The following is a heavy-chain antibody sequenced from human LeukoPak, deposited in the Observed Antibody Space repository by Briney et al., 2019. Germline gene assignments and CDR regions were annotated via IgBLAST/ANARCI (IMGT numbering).Heavy chain of an antibody. J-gene: IGHJ6*02. CDR1: GDSVSSNSAA. CDR2: TYYRSKWYN. Sequence: SQTLSLTCAISGDSVSSNSAAWNWIRQSPSRGLEWLGRTYYRSKWYNDYAVSVKSRITINPDTSKNQFSLQLNSVTPEDTAVYYCARAQGRLAAAGAYDMDVWGQGTTVTVSS. CDR3: ARAQGRLAAAGAYDMDV. V-gene: IGHV6-1*01. D-gene: IGHD6-13*01.